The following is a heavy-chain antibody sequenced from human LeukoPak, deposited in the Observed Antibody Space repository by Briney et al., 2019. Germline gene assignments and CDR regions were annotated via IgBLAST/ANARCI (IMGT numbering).Heavy chain of an antibody. D-gene: IGHD3-10*01. Sequence: SETLSLTCTVSGGSISSSSYYWGWIRQPPGKGLEWIGSIFYSGSTYSNPSFKSRVTISVDTSKHQFSLRLTSVTAADTAVYYCALYGSGSYGDYWGQGTLVTVSS. J-gene: IGHJ4*02. CDR2: IFYSGST. V-gene: IGHV4-39*01. CDR1: GGSISSSSYY. CDR3: ALYGSGSYGDY.